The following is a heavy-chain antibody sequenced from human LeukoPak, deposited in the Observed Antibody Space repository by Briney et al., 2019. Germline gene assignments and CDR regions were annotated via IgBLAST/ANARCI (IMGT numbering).Heavy chain of an antibody. D-gene: IGHD2-2*01. Sequence: PGGSLRLSCAASGFTFSGSAIHWVRQASGKGLEWVGRIRDKANSYATAYIASVKGRFTISRDDSKNTAYLQMNSLKTEDTAVYYCTRWDCTTTGCYPFDYWGQGTLVTVSS. CDR2: IRDKANSYAT. CDR3: TRWDCTTTGCYPFDY. CDR1: GFTFSGSA. V-gene: IGHV3-73*01. J-gene: IGHJ4*01.